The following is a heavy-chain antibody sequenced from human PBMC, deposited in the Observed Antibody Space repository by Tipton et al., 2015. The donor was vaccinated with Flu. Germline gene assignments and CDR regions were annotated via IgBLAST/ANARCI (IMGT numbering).Heavy chain of an antibody. CDR3: ARRDYSNYVSDAKNWFHS. V-gene: IGHV4-38-2*01. J-gene: IGHJ5*01. CDR2: ICPGSM. D-gene: IGHD4-11*01. Sequence: TLSLTCSVSGSSIGGSYCWGWIRQPPRKGPQWIGNICPGSMYYNPSLKSRLTLSLDTSRSQFSLRLTSVTAADTAVYYCARRDYSNYVSDAKNWFHSWGQGTLVTVSS. CDR1: GSSIGGSYC.